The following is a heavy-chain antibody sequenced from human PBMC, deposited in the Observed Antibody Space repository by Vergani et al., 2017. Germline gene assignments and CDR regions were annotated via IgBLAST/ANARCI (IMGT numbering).Heavy chain of an antibody. V-gene: IGHV3-21*01. CDR2: ISSSSSYI. CDR3: ARVPQVRDGYNYFYYYYMDV. J-gene: IGHJ6*03. CDR1: GFTFSSYS. Sequence: EVQLVESGGGLVKPGGSLRLSCAASGFTFSSYSMNWVRQAPGKGLEWASSISSSSSYIYYADSVKGRFTISRDNAKNSLYLQMNSLRAEDTAVYYCARVPQVRDGYNYFYYYYMDVWGKGP. D-gene: IGHD5-24*01.